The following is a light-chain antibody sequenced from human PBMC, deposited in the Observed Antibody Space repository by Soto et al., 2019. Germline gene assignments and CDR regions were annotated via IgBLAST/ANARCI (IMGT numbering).Light chain of an antibody. CDR2: EVF. Sequence: QSVLTQPPSVSGSPGQSVTISCTGTSSDVGSYNRVSWYRQPPGTAPKLMIYEVFNRPSGVPDRFSGSKSGNTASLTISGLQAEDEADYYCNSYTSSNTYVVGTGTKVTAL. CDR3: NSYTSSNTYV. CDR1: SSDVGSYNR. V-gene: IGLV2-18*02. J-gene: IGLJ1*01.